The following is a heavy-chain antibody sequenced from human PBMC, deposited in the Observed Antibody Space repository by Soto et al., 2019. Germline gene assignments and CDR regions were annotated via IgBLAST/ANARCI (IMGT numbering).Heavy chain of an antibody. CDR3: AKGVWSGTSRPYGLGS. CDR1: GYTLTDYA. CDR2: INIGNGNT. Sequence: ALLKVDCKGFGYTLTDYAMNWVSQEHGQRLEWVGWINIGNGNTGYSQSFQGRVTITRDTSATTVYMDLSSLRFEDTAVYYCAKGVWSGTSRPYGLGSWGQGTLVTVSS. J-gene: IGHJ5*02. D-gene: IGHD3-3*01. V-gene: IGHV1-3*04.